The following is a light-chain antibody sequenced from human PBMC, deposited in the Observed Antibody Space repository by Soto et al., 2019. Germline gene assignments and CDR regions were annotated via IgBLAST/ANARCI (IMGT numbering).Light chain of an antibody. V-gene: IGKV3-20*01. CDR1: QSVSSTY. CDR2: GAS. J-gene: IGKJ5*01. CDR3: QQYGGSIT. Sequence: EIVLTQSPGTLSLSPGERVTLFCRASQSVSSTYLAWCQQKPGQAPRLLIYGASSRATGIPDRFSGSGSGTDFTLTISRLEPEDFAVYYCQQYGGSITFGQGTRLEIE.